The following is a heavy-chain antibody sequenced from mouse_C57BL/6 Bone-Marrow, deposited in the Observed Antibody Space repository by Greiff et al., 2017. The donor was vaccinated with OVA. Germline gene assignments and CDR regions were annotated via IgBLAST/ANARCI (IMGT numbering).Heavy chain of an antibody. CDR2: IHPSDSDT. CDR1: GYTFTSYW. Sequence: QVQLQQPGAELVKPGASVKVSCKASGYTFTSYWMHWVKQRPGQGLEWIGRIHPSDSDTNYNQKFKGKATLTVDKSSSTAYMQLSSLTSEDSAVYYCAIRWCHPWFAYWGQGTLVTVSA. D-gene: IGHD1-1*02. V-gene: IGHV1-74*01. J-gene: IGHJ3*01. CDR3: AIRWCHPWFAY.